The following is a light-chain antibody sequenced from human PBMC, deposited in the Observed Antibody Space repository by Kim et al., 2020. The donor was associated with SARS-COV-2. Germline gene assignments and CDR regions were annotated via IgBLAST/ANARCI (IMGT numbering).Light chain of an antibody. CDR2: AAS. V-gene: IGKV1-39*01. J-gene: IGKJ4*01. CDR3: QQSYSTLPLS. Sequence: DIQMTQSPSSLSASVGDTVTITCRASQSIHNYVNWYQHKPGQAPKVLIYAASSLQVGVPSRFRGSGSGTDFTLTISSLQREDFATYYCQQSYSTLPLSFGGGTKVDIK. CDR1: QSIHNY.